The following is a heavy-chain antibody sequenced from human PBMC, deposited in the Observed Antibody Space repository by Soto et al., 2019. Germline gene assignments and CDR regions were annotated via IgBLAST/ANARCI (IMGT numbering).Heavy chain of an antibody. CDR3: LRAPLDIAVVPVAMFS. D-gene: IGHD2-2*03. V-gene: IGHV3-74*01. J-gene: IGHJ5*02. Sequence: EVQLVESGGDLVQPGGSLRLSCAASGFSFSSYWMHWVRQAPGKGLVWVSRINNDGSDTSYADFVKGRFTISRDNARHTLYLQMDSLRAEHTAAYYCLRAPLDIAVVPVAMFSWGQGTLVTVAS. CDR2: INNDGSDT. CDR1: GFSFSSYW.